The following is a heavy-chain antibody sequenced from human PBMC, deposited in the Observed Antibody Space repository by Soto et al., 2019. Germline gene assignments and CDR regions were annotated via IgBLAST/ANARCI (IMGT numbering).Heavy chain of an antibody. CDR1: GFTFSSYA. J-gene: IGHJ4*02. D-gene: IGHD6-13*01. CDR2: ISYDGSNK. V-gene: IGHV3-30-3*01. CDR3: AREIGYSSTWPSY. Sequence: GGSLRLSCAASGFTFSSYAMHWVRQAPGKGLEWVAVISYDGSNKYYADSVKGRFTISRDNSKNTLYLEMKSPRVEDTAVYYCAREIGYSSTWPSYWGPGTLVTVSS.